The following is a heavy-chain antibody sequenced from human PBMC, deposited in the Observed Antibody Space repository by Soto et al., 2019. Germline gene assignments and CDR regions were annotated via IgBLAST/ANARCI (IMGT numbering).Heavy chain of an antibody. CDR3: ARDKVVVVVAATPYYYYGMDV. CDR2: ISYDGSNK. J-gene: IGHJ6*02. V-gene: IGHV3-30-3*01. D-gene: IGHD2-15*01. Sequence: GGSLRLSCAASGFTFSSYAMHWVRQAPGKGLEWVAVISYDGSNKYYADSVKGRFTISRDNSKNTLYLQMNSLRAEDTAVYYCARDKVVVVVAATPYYYYGMDVWGQGTTVTVTS. CDR1: GFTFSSYA.